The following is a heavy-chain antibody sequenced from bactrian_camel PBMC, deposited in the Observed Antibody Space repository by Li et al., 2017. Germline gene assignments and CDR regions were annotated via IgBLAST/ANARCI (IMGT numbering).Heavy chain of an antibody. Sequence: HVQLVESGGGSVQAGGSLRLTCVASGVSYANNCMGWFRQAPGKEREGVAAIYAGGGDTWYGDSVKGRFTISQDIAKNTVYLQMNSLKPDDTAVYYCAADRRPVGAGIEYCAPLKRYGYRGQGTQVTVS. CDR2: IYAGGGDT. CDR1: GVSYANNC. V-gene: IGHV3S54*01. D-gene: IGHD6*01. CDR3: AADRRPVGAGIEYCAPLKRYGY. J-gene: IGHJ4*01.